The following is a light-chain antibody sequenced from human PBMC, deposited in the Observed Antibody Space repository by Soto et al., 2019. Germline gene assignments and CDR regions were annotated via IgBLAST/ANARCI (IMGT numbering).Light chain of an antibody. CDR1: QDIRND. J-gene: IGKJ5*01. CDR3: LQHGGYPRT. V-gene: IGKV1-17*01. CDR2: GAS. Sequence: DIQMTQSPSSLSASVGDTVTITCRASQDIRNDLGWYQQKPGKAPQRLIFGASNLHSGVPSRFIGSGSGTEFTLKISSVQPEDFATYFCLQHGGYPRTFGQGTRLEIK.